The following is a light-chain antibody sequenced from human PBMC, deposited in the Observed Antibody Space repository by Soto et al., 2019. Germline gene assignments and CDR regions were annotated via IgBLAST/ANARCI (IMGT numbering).Light chain of an antibody. J-gene: IGKJ4*01. CDR2: DAS. Sequence: EIVLTQSPATLSLSPGERATLSCRASQSVSSYLAWYQQKPGQAPRLLIYDASNRATGIPARFSGSGSGTDFTLTISSLEPEDFAVYYCQQRSNLPLTFGGGTQVDIK. CDR3: QQRSNLPLT. V-gene: IGKV3-11*01. CDR1: QSVSSY.